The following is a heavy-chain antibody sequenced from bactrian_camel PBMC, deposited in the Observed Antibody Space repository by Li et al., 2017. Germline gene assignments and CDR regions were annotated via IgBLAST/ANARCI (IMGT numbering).Heavy chain of an antibody. Sequence: VQLVESGGGSVQAGGSLRLSCVASAYMYSQYCMSWFRQAPGKEREGVAAIVTLGGTTYYADSVTGRFTISQDNAKKTTYLQMDQLRTEDTAIYYCAAGWSYGVGTLLRRHYDYWGQGTQVTVS. D-gene: IGHD5*01. V-gene: IGHV3S1*01. CDR3: AAGWSYGVGTLLRRHYDY. CDR2: IVTLGGTT. J-gene: IGHJ4*01. CDR1: AYMYSQYC.